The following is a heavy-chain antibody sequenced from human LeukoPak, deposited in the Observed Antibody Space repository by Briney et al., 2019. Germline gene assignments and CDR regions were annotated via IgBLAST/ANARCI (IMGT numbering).Heavy chain of an antibody. CDR2: ISYDGTNR. J-gene: IGHJ4*02. Sequence: GGSLRLSCAASGFTFSSYVMHWVRQAPGKGLEWVAGISYDGTNRHYADSVKGRFTISRDNSKNTLFLQMNSLRPEDTAVHYCAKRGYSGYDLDYWGQGTLVTVSS. D-gene: IGHD5-12*01. CDR1: GFTFSSYV. V-gene: IGHV3-30*18. CDR3: AKRGYSGYDLDY.